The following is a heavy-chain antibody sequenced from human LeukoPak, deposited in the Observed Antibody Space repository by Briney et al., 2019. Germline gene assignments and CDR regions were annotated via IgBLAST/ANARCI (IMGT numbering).Heavy chain of an antibody. CDR2: INHSGST. D-gene: IGHD3-22*01. Sequence: SETLSLTCAVYGGSFSGYYWSWIRQPPGKGLEWIGEINHSGSTNYNPSLKSRVTISVDTSKNQSSLKLSSVTAADTAVYYCARVFYLGYYYDSSGIDYWGQGTLVTVSS. J-gene: IGHJ4*02. CDR1: GGSFSGYY. V-gene: IGHV4-34*01. CDR3: ARVFYLGYYYDSSGIDY.